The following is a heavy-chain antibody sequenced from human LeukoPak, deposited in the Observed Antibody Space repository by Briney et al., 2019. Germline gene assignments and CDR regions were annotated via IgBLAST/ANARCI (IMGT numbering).Heavy chain of an antibody. J-gene: IGHJ6*03. CDR2: ISAENGNT. Sequence: ASVKVSCKASGYTFTGYGISWVRQAPGQGLEWMGWISAENGNTNYAQKFQGRVTMTTDTSTSTSYMEVRSLRSDDTAVYYCARDGADLNYHFYYMDVWGKGTTVTVSS. CDR3: ARDGADLNYHFYYMDV. V-gene: IGHV1-18*01. CDR1: GYTFTGYG.